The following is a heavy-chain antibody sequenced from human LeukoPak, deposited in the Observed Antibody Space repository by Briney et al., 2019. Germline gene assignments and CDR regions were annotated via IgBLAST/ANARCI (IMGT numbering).Heavy chain of an antibody. CDR1: GLTFSNYG. CDR2: ITGSGGTT. Sequence: GGSLRLSCAVSGLTFSNYGMSWVRQAPGKGLEWVSAITGSGGTTYYADSVKGRFTISRDNSKNTLYLQMNSLRAEDTAVYYCAKGRYGSGSYPYYFDYWGQGTLVTVSS. J-gene: IGHJ4*02. D-gene: IGHD3-10*01. V-gene: IGHV3-23*01. CDR3: AKGRYGSGSYPYYFDY.